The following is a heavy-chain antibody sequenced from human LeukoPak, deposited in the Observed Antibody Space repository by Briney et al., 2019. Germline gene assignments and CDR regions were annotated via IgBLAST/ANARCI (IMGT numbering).Heavy chain of an antibody. J-gene: IGHJ4*02. D-gene: IGHD1-1*01. V-gene: IGHV1-2*02. CDR2: INPNSGGT. CDR3: ARDIHGNEN. CDR1: GYTFIGYY. Sequence: ASVKVSCKASGYTFIGYYMHWVRQAPGQGLEWMGWINPNSGGTNSAQKFQGRVTTTRDTSISTAYMELSRLRSDDTAVYHCARDIHGNENWGQGTLVTVSS.